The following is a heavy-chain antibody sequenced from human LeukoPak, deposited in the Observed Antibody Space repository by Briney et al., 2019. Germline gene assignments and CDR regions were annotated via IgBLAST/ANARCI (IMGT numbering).Heavy chain of an antibody. J-gene: IGHJ4*02. CDR2: ISWNSGSI. Sequence: GRSLRLSCAASGFTFDDYAMHWVRQAPGKGLEWVSGISWNSGSIGYADSVKGRFTISRDNAKNSLYLQMNSLRAEDTAVYYCARERRVWGRGTLVTVSS. CDR1: GFTFDDYA. CDR3: ARERRV. D-gene: IGHD1-1*01. V-gene: IGHV3-9*01.